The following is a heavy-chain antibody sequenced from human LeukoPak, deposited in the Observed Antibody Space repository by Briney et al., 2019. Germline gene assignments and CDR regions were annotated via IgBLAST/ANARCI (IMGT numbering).Heavy chain of an antibody. CDR2: NNPKSGGI. J-gene: IGHJ1*01. CDR3: ARGQPGIAVAGEQGERGYFQH. CDR1: GYTFTGYY. V-gene: IGHV1-2*02. Sequence: ASVKVSCKASGYTFTGYYIHWVRQAPGQGLEWMGWNNPKSGGIDYAQKFQGRVTLTRDTSINTAYMELSSLRSEDTAVYYCARGQPGIAVAGEQGERGYFQHWGQGTLVTVSS. D-gene: IGHD6-19*01.